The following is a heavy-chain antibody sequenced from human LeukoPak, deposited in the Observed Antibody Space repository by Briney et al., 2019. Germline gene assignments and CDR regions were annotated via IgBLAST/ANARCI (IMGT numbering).Heavy chain of an antibody. Sequence: GGSLRLSCTVSGFTVSSNSMSWVRQAPGKGLEWVSFISTSSSYIYYADSVKGRFTISRDNAKNSLNLQMNSLRAEDTAVYYCARDVNWNYCDYWGHGTLVTVSS. CDR1: GFTVSSNS. V-gene: IGHV3-21*01. CDR2: ISTSSSYI. D-gene: IGHD1-20*01. CDR3: ARDVNWNYCDY. J-gene: IGHJ4*01.